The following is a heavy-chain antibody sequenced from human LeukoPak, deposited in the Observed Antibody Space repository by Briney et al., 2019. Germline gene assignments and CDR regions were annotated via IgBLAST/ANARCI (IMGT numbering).Heavy chain of an antibody. CDR3: ARERGVFRGYSSGWNPFDY. D-gene: IGHD6-19*01. Sequence: ASVKVSCKASGYTFTSYGISWVRQAPGQGLEWMGWISAYNGNTNYAQKLQGRVTMTTDTSTSTAYMELRSLRSDDTAVYYCARERGVFRGYSSGWNPFDYWGQGTLVTVPS. J-gene: IGHJ4*02. CDR1: GYTFTSYG. CDR2: ISAYNGNT. V-gene: IGHV1-18*01.